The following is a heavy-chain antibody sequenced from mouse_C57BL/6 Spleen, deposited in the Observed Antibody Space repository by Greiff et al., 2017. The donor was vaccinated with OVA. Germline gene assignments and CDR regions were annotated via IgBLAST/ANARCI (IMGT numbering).Heavy chain of an antibody. CDR3: TRYDGRGGYAMDY. V-gene: IGHV1-15*01. J-gene: IGHJ4*01. CDR1: GYTFTDYE. D-gene: IGHD1-1*01. Sequence: VQLQESGAELVRPGASVTLSCKASGYTFTDYEMHWVKQTPVHGLEWIGAIDPETGGTAYNQKFKGKAILTADKSSSTAYMERRSLTSEDSAVYYCTRYDGRGGYAMDYWGQGTSVTVSS. CDR2: IDPETGGT.